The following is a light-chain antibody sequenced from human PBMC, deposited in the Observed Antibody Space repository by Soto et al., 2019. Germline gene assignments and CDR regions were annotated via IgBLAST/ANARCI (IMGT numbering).Light chain of an antibody. V-gene: IGKV1-39*01. Sequence: DIQMTQSPSSLSASVGDRVTITCRASQSISTNLNWYQQKPGKAPKLLIYAASSLQSGVPSRFSGGGSGTDFTLTISRLQPEDFATYYCQQSYSTPRTFGQGTKVEIK. CDR2: AAS. CDR3: QQSYSTPRT. CDR1: QSISTN. J-gene: IGKJ1*01.